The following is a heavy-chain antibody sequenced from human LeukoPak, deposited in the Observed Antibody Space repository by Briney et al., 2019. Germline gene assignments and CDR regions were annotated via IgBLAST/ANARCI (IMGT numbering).Heavy chain of an antibody. CDR3: ARAGSSWVRYYYMDV. Sequence: TTSETLSLTCTVSGGSISSGSYYWSWIRQPAGKGLEWIGRIYTSGSTNYNPSLKSRVTMSVDTSKNQFSLKLSSVTAADTAVHYCARAGSSWVRYYYMDVWGKGTTVTVSS. J-gene: IGHJ6*03. D-gene: IGHD6-13*01. CDR2: IYTSGST. V-gene: IGHV4-61*02. CDR1: GGSISSGSYY.